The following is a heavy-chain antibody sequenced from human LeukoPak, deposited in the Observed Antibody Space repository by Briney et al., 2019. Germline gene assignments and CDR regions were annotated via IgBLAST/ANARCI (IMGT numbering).Heavy chain of an antibody. CDR1: GFTFSNYW. CDR3: AKDLVGVAGTGPADY. D-gene: IGHD6-19*01. V-gene: IGHV3-7*01. Sequence: PGGSLRLSCAASGFTFSNYWMNWVRQAPGKGLEWVANIKQDGSDKYYVDSVKGRFTISRDNAKNSLYLQMNSLRAEDTAVYYCAKDLVGVAGTGPADYWGRGTLVTVSS. J-gene: IGHJ4*02. CDR2: IKQDGSDK.